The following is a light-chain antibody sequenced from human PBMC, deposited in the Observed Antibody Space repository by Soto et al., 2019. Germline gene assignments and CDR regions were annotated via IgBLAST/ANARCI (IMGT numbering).Light chain of an antibody. V-gene: IGKV1-27*01. Sequence: DIQMTQSPSSLSASVGDIVTITCRASQGISNYLAWYQQKPGKVPKLLIYAASTLQSGVPSRLSGSGSGTGFTLTISSLQPEDGATYYCQEYNSAPWTFGQATKVEIK. CDR2: AAS. J-gene: IGKJ1*01. CDR3: QEYNSAPWT. CDR1: QGISNY.